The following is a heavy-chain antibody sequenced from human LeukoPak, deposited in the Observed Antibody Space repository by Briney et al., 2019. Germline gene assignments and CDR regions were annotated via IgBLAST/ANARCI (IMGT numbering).Heavy chain of an antibody. V-gene: IGHV4-59*11. CDR2: IYDGGSA. J-gene: IGHJ6*03. D-gene: IGHD3-3*01. Sequence: SETLSLTCTVSGVSISSHYWSWIRQPPGKGLEWIGFIYDGGSANYKSSLKSRVTMTVDTSKNQFSLKLNSVSAADTAVYYCARVLQNYYHMDVWGKGTTVTVSS. CDR1: GVSISSHY. CDR3: ARVLQNYYHMDV.